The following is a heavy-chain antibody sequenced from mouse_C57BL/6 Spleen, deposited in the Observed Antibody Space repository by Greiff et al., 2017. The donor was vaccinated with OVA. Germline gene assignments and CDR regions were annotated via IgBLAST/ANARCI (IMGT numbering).Heavy chain of an antibody. CDR1: GYTFTSSW. Sequence: VQLQQPGAELVMPGASVKLSCKASGYTFTSSWMHWVKQRPGQGLEWIGEIDPSDSYTNYNQKFKGKSTLTVDKSSSTAYMQLSSLTSEDSAVYYCAVITTVVARGFDYWGQGTTLTVSS. V-gene: IGHV1-69*01. CDR3: AVITTVVARGFDY. D-gene: IGHD1-1*01. CDR2: IDPSDSYT. J-gene: IGHJ2*01.